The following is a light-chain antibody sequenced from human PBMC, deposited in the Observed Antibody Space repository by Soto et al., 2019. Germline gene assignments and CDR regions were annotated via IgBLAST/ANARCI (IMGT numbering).Light chain of an antibody. CDR3: CSYAGSYKGYV. Sequence: QSVLTQPRSVSGSPGQSVTISCTGTSSDVGGYNYVSWYQQHPGKAPKLMIYDVSKRPSRVPDRFSGSKSGNTASLTISGLQAEDEADYYCCSYAGSYKGYVFGTGTQLTVL. V-gene: IGLV2-11*01. CDR2: DVS. CDR1: SSDVGGYNY. J-gene: IGLJ1*01.